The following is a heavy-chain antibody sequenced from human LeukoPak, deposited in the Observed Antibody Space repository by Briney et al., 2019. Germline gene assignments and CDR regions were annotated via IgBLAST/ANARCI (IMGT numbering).Heavy chain of an antibody. CDR2: IGTAGDT. V-gene: IGHV3-13*01. CDR3: ARGLYGDYETYYFDY. D-gene: IGHD4-17*01. J-gene: IGHJ4*02. CDR1: GFTFSSYD. Sequence: GGSLRLSCAASGFTFSSYDMHWVRQATGKGLEWVSAIGTAGDTYYPGSVKGRFTISRENAKNSLYLQMNSLRAEDTAVYYCARGLYGDYETYYFDYWGQGTLVTVSS.